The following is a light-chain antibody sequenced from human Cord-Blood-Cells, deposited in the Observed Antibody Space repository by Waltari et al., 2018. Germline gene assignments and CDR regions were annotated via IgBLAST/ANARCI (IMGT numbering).Light chain of an antibody. Sequence: QSALTQPPSASGSPGQSVTISRTGTSSDGGGYNYVSWYQQHPGKAPKLMIYEGSKRPSGVPDRFSGSKSGNTASLTVSGLQAEDEADYYCSSYAGSNRVFGGGTKLTVL. J-gene: IGLJ3*02. V-gene: IGLV2-8*01. CDR1: SSDGGGYNY. CDR2: EGS. CDR3: SSYAGSNRV.